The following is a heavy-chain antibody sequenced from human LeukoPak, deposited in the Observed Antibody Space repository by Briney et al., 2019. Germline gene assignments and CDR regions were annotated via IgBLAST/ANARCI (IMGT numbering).Heavy chain of an antibody. D-gene: IGHD2-2*01. CDR3: AREVYSYALDALDL. J-gene: IGHJ3*01. V-gene: IGHV3-30*03. CDR2: ISMDGSQQ. CDR1: GFTFSSYG. Sequence: HPGRSLRLSCAASGFTFSSYGMHWVRQAPGKGLEWVAVISMDGSQQYYADSVKGRFTISRDNSKNTLYLQMNSLRSEDTSVYYCAREVYSYALDALDLWGQGTMVTVSS.